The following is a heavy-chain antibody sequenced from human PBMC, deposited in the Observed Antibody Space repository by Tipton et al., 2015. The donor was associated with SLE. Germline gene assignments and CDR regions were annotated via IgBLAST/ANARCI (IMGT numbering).Heavy chain of an antibody. CDR1: GYSINNGYY. V-gene: IGHV4-38-2*01. CDR3: ARGPGLLWFGERKGAFDI. J-gene: IGHJ3*02. Sequence: LRLSCAVSGYSINNGYYWGWIRQPPGKGLEWIGSIYHSGSTYDNPSLKSRVTISVDTSKNQFSLKLRSVTAADTAVYYCARGPGLLWFGERKGAFDIWGQGTMVTVSS. CDR2: IYHSGST. D-gene: IGHD3-10*01.